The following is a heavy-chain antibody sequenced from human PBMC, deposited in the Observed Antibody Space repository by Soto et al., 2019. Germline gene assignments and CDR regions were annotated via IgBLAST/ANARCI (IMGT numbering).Heavy chain of an antibody. D-gene: IGHD1-7*01. CDR1: GFTFSSYV. V-gene: IGHV3-23*01. CDR2: ISGSGDST. J-gene: IGHJ4*02. Sequence: VQLLESGGGLVQPGGSLRLSCAASGFTFSSYVMSWVRQAPGKGLEWVSAISGSGDSTYYADSVKGRFTISRDNSKNTLYLQMNSLRAEDTAVYYCAKMGAGTTSWIRDYWGQGTLITVSS. CDR3: AKMGAGTTSWIRDY.